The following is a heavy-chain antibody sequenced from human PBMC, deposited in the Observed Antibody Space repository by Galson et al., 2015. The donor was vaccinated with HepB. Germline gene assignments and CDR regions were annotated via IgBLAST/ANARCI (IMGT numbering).Heavy chain of an antibody. D-gene: IGHD2-15*01. V-gene: IGHV3-7*01. Sequence: SLRLSCAASGFTYNQYWMTWVRQAPGKGLEWVASISQDGSEKNYVDSVQGRFTISRDNVKNSVYLQMNSLRAEDTAVYYCARVGYCSGAGCRGRDWFDPWGQGTLVTVSS. J-gene: IGHJ5*02. CDR3: ARVGYCSGAGCRGRDWFDP. CDR2: ISQDGSEK. CDR1: GFTYNQYW.